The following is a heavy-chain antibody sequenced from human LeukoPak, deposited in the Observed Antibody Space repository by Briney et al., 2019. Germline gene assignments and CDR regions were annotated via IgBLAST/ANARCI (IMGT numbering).Heavy chain of an antibody. J-gene: IGHJ4*02. CDR2: IYYSGST. Sequence: SETLSLTCTVSGGSISSYYWSWIRQPPGKGLEWIGYIYYSGSTKYDPSLKSRVTISVDTSKNQLSLNLTSVTAADTAIYYCSRESGPFCPFGHWGQGTLVTVPS. CDR1: GGSISSYY. CDR3: SRESGPFCPFGH. V-gene: IGHV4-59*12. D-gene: IGHD1-26*01.